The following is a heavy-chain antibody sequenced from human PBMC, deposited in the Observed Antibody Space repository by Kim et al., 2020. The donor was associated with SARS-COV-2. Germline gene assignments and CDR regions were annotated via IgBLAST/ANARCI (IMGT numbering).Heavy chain of an antibody. CDR2: INHSGST. CDR3: ARGLHCSGGSCGRYYYYYYGMDV. D-gene: IGHD2-15*01. Sequence: SETLSLTCAVYGGSFSGYYWSWIRQPPGKGLEWIGEINHSGSTNYNPSLKSRVTISVDTSKNQFSLKLSSVTAAHTAVYYCARGLHCSGGSCGRYYYYYYGMDVGGQGTTVTVSS. J-gene: IGHJ6*02. V-gene: IGHV4-34*01. CDR1: GGSFSGYY.